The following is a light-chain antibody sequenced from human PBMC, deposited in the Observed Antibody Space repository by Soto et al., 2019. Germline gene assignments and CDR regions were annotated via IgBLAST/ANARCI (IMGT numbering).Light chain of an antibody. CDR2: LDSDGSH. V-gene: IGLV4-69*01. CDR3: QTWGTGIHVV. J-gene: IGLJ2*01. Sequence: QLVLTQSPSASASLGXSVKLTCTLSSGHSSYAIAWHQQQPEKGPRYLMKLDSDGSHTKGDAIPDRFSGSSSGAERYLTISSLQSEDEADYYCQTWGTGIHVVFGGGTKVTVL. CDR1: SGHSSYA.